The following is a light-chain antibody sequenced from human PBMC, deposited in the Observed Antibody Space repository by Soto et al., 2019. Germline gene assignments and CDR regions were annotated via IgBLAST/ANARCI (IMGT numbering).Light chain of an antibody. V-gene: IGLV1-44*01. CDR3: VAWDDSLNGYVV. Sequence: QLVLTQPPSASGTPGQRVTISCSGSSSNIGSNTVNWYQQLPGTAPKLVIYSNNQRPSGVPDRFSGSKSGTSASLAISRLQSEDEADYYCVAWDDSLNGYVVFGGGTKLTVL. CDR1: SSNIGSNT. CDR2: SNN. J-gene: IGLJ2*01.